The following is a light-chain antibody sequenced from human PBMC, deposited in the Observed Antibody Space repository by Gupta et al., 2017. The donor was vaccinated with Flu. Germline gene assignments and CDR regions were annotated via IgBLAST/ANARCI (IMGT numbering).Light chain of an antibody. V-gene: IGLV2-18*02. CDR1: SDVGTYDR. CDR3: SSHTSNYTFV. CDR2: EVS. J-gene: IGLJ1*01. Sequence: SDVGTYDRVSWYQQSPGTAPKLMIYEVSHRPAGVPDRFSGSKSGNTASRTIYGLQGEDEADYYCSSHTSNYTFVFGTGTKVTVL.